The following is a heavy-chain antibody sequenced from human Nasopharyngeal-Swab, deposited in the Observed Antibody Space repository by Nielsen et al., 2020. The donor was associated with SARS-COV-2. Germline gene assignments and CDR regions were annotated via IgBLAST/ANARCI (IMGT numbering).Heavy chain of an antibody. J-gene: IGHJ4*02. D-gene: IGHD6-6*01. CDR1: GFVFSGYA. CDR2: IGDKGVSYAT. CDR3: SSDYYFDY. Sequence: GGSLRLSCAASGFVFSGYAMHWVRQASGKGLEWVGRIGDKGVSYATTYAASVKGRFTISRDDSKNTAFLQMDSLNTEDTALYYSSSDYYFDYWGQGTLVTVSS. V-gene: IGHV3-73*01.